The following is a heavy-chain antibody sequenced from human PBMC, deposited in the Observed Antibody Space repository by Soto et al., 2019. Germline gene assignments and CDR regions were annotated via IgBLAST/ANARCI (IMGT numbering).Heavy chain of an antibody. V-gene: IGHV5-51*01. J-gene: IGHJ6*02. CDR3: ARHERLVPADARGETAYSYSGMDV. CDR2: IYPGDSDT. CDR1: GYSFTSYW. Sequence: GESLKISCKGSGYSFTSYWIGWVRQMPGKGLEWMGIIYPGDSDTRYSPSFQGQVTISADKSISTAYLQWSSLKASDTAMYYCARHERLVPADARGETAYSYSGMDVWGQGTTVPVSS. D-gene: IGHD2-2*01.